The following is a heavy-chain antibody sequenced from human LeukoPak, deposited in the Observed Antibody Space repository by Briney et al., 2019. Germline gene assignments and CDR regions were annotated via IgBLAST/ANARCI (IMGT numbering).Heavy chain of an antibody. CDR2: IYSDGST. D-gene: IGHD3-3*01. CDR3: AREEDDFWSGPPVAYGMDV. V-gene: IGHV3-53*01. J-gene: IGHJ6*02. CDR1: GFIVSSNY. Sequence: GGSLRLSCAASGFIVSSNYMSWVRQAPGKGLEWVSIIYSDGSTYYADSVKGRFTISRDNAKNSLYLQMNSLRAEDTAVYYCAREEDDFWSGPPVAYGMDVWGQGTTVTVSS.